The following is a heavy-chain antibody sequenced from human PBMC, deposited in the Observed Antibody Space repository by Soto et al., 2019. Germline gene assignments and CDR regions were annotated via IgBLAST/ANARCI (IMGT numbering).Heavy chain of an antibody. CDR3: ARDRSTNFHYYDDSSGYYPLFDP. CDR2: INPNSGGT. V-gene: IGHV1-2*02. D-gene: IGHD3-22*01. Sequence: ASVKVSCKASGYTFTGYYMHWVRQAPGQGLEWMGWINPNSGGTNHAQKFQGRVTMTRDTSISTAYMELSRLRSDDTAVYYCARDRSTNFHYYDDSSGYYPLFDPWGQGTLVTVSS. J-gene: IGHJ5*02. CDR1: GYTFTGYY.